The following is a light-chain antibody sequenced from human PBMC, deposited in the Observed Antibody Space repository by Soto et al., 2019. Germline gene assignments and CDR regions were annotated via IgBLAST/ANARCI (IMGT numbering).Light chain of an antibody. J-gene: IGLJ2*01. CDR2: GNT. CDR1: SSNIGAGYD. Sequence: QSVLTQPPSVSGAPGQRVTISCSGSSSNIGAGYDVHWYHQLPGTAPKLLIYGNTNRPSGVPDRFSGSKSGTSASLAITGLQADDEADYYCLSYDSSLSGSVFGGGTKVTVL. V-gene: IGLV1-40*01. CDR3: LSYDSSLSGSV.